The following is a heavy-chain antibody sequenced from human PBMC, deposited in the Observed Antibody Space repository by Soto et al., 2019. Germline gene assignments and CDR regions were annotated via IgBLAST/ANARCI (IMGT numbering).Heavy chain of an antibody. J-gene: IGHJ4*02. Sequence: LEILSLTCTVSGGSISSYCWSWIRQPPGKGLEWIGYIYYSGSTNYNPSLKSRVTISVDTSKNQFSLKLSSVTAADTAVYYCARGDFPTDFDYWGQGTLVTVSS. CDR1: GGSISSYC. V-gene: IGHV4-59*01. CDR2: IYYSGST. CDR3: ARGDFPTDFDY. D-gene: IGHD1-26*01.